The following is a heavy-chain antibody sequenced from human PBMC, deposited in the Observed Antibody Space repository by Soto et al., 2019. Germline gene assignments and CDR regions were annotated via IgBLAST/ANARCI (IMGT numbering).Heavy chain of an antibody. CDR3: AKSRVVVPAASFYYYYMDV. CDR1: GFTFSSYA. V-gene: IGHV3-23*01. J-gene: IGHJ6*03. D-gene: IGHD2-2*01. Sequence: GGSLRLSCAASGFTFSSYAMSWVRQAPGKGLEWVSAISGSGGSTYYADSVKGRFTISRDNSKNTLYLQMNSLRAEDTAVYYCAKSRVVVPAASFYYYYMDVWGKGTTVTVSS. CDR2: ISGSGGST.